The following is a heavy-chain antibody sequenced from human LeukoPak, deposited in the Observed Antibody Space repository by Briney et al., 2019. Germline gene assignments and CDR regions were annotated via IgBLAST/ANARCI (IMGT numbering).Heavy chain of an antibody. V-gene: IGHV1-69*13. D-gene: IGHD6-13*01. J-gene: IGHJ3*02. CDR3: ARAYPGPLGIGAFDI. Sequence: ASVKVSCKASGGTFSSYAISWVRQAPGQGLEWMGGIIPIFGTANYAQKFQGRVTITADESTSTAYMELSSLRSEDTAVYYCARAYPGPLGIGAFDIWGQGTMVAVSS. CDR1: GGTFSSYA. CDR2: IIPIFGTA.